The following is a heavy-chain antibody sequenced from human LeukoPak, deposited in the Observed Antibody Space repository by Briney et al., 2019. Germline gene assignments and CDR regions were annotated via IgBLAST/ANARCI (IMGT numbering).Heavy chain of an antibody. V-gene: IGHV1-2*02. J-gene: IGHJ6*02. CDR3: ARAKALYSSGWYGNYYYYGMDV. Sequence: GASVKVSCKASGYTFTGYYMHWVRQAPGQGLEWMGWINPNSGGTNYAQKFQGRVTMTRDTSISTAYMELSRLRSDDTAVYYCARAKALYSSGWYGNYYYYGMDVWGQGTTVTVSS. CDR1: GYTFTGYY. CDR2: INPNSGGT. D-gene: IGHD6-19*01.